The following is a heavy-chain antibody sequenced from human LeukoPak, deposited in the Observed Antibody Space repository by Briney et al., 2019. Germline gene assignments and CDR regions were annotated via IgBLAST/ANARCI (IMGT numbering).Heavy chain of an antibody. CDR3: AKDRVRVSY. CDR1: GFTFSTST. Sequence: GGSLRLSCAASGFTFSTSTMNWVRQAPGKGLEWVSAISAGGGSTYYADSVKGRFTISRDNSKNTLYLQMNSLRSEDTAVYYCAKDRVRVSYWGQGTLVTVSS. D-gene: IGHD2/OR15-2a*01. CDR2: ISAGGGST. V-gene: IGHV3-23*01. J-gene: IGHJ4*02.